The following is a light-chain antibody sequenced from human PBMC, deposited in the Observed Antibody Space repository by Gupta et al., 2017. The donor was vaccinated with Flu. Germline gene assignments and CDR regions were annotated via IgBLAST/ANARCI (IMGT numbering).Light chain of an antibody. J-gene: IGLJ1*01. CDR2: EVS. CDR3: SLYTSSSTYV. Sequence: QSALTQPPSVSGSPGQSVTIPCTGTSSDVGSYNRFSWYQQPPGTAPKLMIYEVSNRPSGVPDRFSGSKSGNTASLTISGLQAEDEADYYCSLYTSSSTYVFGTGTKVTVL. V-gene: IGLV2-18*01. CDR1: SSDVGSYNR.